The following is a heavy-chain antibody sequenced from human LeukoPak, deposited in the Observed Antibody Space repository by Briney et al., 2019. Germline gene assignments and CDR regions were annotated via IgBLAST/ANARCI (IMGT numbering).Heavy chain of an antibody. D-gene: IGHD1-14*01. J-gene: IGHJ4*02. Sequence: LETLSLTCTVSGGSISSHYWSWIRQPPGKGLEWIGYIYYSGSTNYNPSLKSRVTISVDTSKNQFSLKLSSVTAADTAVYYCARITGSWGQGTLVTISS. CDR1: GGSISSHY. CDR3: ARITGS. V-gene: IGHV4-59*11. CDR2: IYYSGST.